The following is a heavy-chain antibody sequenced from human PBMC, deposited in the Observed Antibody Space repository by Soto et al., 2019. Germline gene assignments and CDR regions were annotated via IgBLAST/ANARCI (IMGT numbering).Heavy chain of an antibody. V-gene: IGHV4-4*07. J-gene: IGHJ4*02. CDR1: GGSIGSFY. D-gene: IGHD6-13*01. CDR3: ARGSSRWDY. CDR2: IYSGGRN. Sequence: SETLSLTCTVSGGSIGSFYWSWIRQPAGKGLEWIGRIYSGGRNNYNPPLKSRVTMSVDTSKNQFSLRLSSVTAADTAMYYCARGSSRWDYWGQGTLVTVSS.